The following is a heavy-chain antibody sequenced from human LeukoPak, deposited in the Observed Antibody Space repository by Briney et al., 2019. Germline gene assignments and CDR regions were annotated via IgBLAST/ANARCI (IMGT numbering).Heavy chain of an antibody. D-gene: IGHD6-13*01. V-gene: IGHV4-59*11. Sequence: PSETLSLTCTVSGVSMSNHYWSWIRQPPGKGLEWLGYIYGSETTNYNPSLKSRVTMSVDSSKNQFSLNLSSVTAADTALYYCASRPGGSTWYGVFDFWSRGTLVTVSS. CDR3: ASRPGGSTWYGVFDF. CDR1: GVSMSNHY. CDR2: IYGSETT. J-gene: IGHJ4*02.